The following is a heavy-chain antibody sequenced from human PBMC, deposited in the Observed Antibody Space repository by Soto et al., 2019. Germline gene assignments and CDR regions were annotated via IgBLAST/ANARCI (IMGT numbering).Heavy chain of an antibody. CDR3: QFGDRPPFDY. Sequence: QVQLVESGGGVVQPGRSLRLSCAASGFTFSSYGMHWVRQAPGKGLEWVAVISHDGSNKYYADSVKGRFTISRDNSKNTLYLEMNSLGAEDTAVYYCQFGDRPPFDYWGQGTLVTVSS. D-gene: IGHD3-10*01. CDR1: GFTFSSYG. V-gene: IGHV3-30*03. CDR2: ISHDGSNK. J-gene: IGHJ4*02.